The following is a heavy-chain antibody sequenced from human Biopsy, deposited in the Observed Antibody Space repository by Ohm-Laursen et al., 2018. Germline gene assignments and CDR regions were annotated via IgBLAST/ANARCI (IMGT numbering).Heavy chain of an antibody. V-gene: IGHV3-21*01. CDR3: ARDSSRRAREGGMDV. CDR1: RFTFSNAW. J-gene: IGHJ6*02. Sequence: SLRLSCTASRFTFSNAWMSWVRQAPGKGLEWISYISETSSHIYDADSVRGRFTVARDIAKNSLYLQLNSLRVEDTAVYYCARDSSRRAREGGMDVWGQGTTVTVSS. D-gene: IGHD6-6*01. CDR2: ISETSSHI.